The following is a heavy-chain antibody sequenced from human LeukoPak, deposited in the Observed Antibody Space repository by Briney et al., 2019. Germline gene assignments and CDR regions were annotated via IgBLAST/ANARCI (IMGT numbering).Heavy chain of an antibody. D-gene: IGHD2-15*01. V-gene: IGHV3-30*02. Sequence: GGSQTLSCVASGFIFNTYGMHWVRQAPGKGLEWVAYTRDDGSKNWYGDSVKGRLTIFRDNSKNTLYLQMNSLRGEDTAVYYCANGDCRGGRCSSGAYWGQGTLVAVSS. CDR2: TRDDGSKN. J-gene: IGHJ4*02. CDR1: GFIFNTYG. CDR3: ANGDCRGGRCSSGAY.